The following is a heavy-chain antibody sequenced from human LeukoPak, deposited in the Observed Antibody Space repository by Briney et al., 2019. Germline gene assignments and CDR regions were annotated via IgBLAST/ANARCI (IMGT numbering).Heavy chain of an antibody. D-gene: IGHD6-13*01. CDR1: GYSFTTYW. V-gene: IGHV5-51*01. CDR3: AKIAAAGTLYWFDP. J-gene: IGHJ5*02. Sequence: GESLKISCKGSGYSFTTYWIGWVRQMPGKGLEWMGIIYPGDSDTKYSPSFKGQVTISSDKSVTTAYLQWSSLKASDTAMYYCAKIAAAGTLYWFDPWGQGTLVTVSS. CDR2: IYPGDSDT.